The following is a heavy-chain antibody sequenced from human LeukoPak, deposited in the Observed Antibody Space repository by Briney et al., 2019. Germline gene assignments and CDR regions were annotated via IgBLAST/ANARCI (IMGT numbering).Heavy chain of an antibody. CDR3: AGRYCSGGSCYASYCDF. Sequence: GSSVKVSCKASGGTFSRYAISLVRQAPGQGLGWMGGIIPIFGTANYAQKFQGRVTITADESTGTAYMELSSLRSDETAVYYGAGRYCSGGSCYASYCDFWGQGTLVTVSS. CDR1: GGTFSRYA. D-gene: IGHD2-15*01. J-gene: IGHJ4*02. CDR2: IIPIFGTA. V-gene: IGHV1-69*01.